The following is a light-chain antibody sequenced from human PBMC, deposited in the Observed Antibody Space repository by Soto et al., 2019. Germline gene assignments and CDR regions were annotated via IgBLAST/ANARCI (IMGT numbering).Light chain of an antibody. J-gene: IGKJ4*01. CDR3: QQYGSSPT. Sequence: ELVLTQSPGTLSLSQGERATLSCRASQSVSSSYLAWYQQKPGQAPRVLIYGAYSMATGILDRFSGSGSGTDFTLTISRLEPEDFAVYYCQQYGSSPTFGGGTKVEIK. CDR1: QSVSSSY. V-gene: IGKV3-20*01. CDR2: GAY.